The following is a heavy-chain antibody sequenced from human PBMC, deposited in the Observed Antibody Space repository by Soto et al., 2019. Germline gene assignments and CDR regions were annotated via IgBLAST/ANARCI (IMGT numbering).Heavy chain of an antibody. Sequence: FAAKVCCKDSVVTFSCYAVSWVRQAPGQGLEWMGGIIPIFGTANYAQKFQGRVTITADECTSTAYMELSSLRSEDTAVYYCAGGREYYSYSRYYYALDDW. J-gene: IGHJ6*01. CDR1: VVTFSCYA. CDR2: IIPIFGTA. D-gene: IGHD4-4*01. CDR3: AGGREYYSYSRYYYALDD. V-gene: IGHV1-69*13.